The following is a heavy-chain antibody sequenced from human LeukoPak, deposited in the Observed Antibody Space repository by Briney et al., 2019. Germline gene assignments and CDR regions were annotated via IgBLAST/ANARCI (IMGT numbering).Heavy chain of an antibody. V-gene: IGHV4-61*01. Sequence: SETLSLTCTVSGGSVSSGSYYWSWIRQPPGKGLEWIGYIYYSGSTNYNPSLKSRVTISVDTSKNQFSLKLSSVTAAGTAVYYCARGFSEHYDFWSGYYKGGFDPWGQGTLVTVSS. CDR2: IYYSGST. J-gene: IGHJ5*02. CDR3: ARGFSEHYDFWSGYYKGGFDP. CDR1: GGSVSSGSYY. D-gene: IGHD3-3*01.